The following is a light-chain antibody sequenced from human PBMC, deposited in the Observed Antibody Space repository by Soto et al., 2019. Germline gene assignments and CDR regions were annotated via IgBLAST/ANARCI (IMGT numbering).Light chain of an antibody. CDR1: RSVSSSF. CDR3: QQYGSSPWT. V-gene: IGKV3-20*01. Sequence: EIVLTQSPGTLSLSPGERATLSCRASRSVSSSFLAWYQQKSGQAPRLLIYHASSRATGIPDRFSASGSGTDFTLTISRLEPADFAVYFCQQYGSSPWTFGQATKVEIK. CDR2: HAS. J-gene: IGKJ1*01.